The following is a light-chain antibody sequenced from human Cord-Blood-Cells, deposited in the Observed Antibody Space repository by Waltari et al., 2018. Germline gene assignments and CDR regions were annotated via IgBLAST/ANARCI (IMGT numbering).Light chain of an antibody. J-gene: IGKJ1*01. V-gene: IGKV3-20*01. CDR2: CAS. CDR1: QSVSSSY. CDR3: QQYGSSPRT. Sequence: EIVLTQSPGTLSLSPGERATLSCRASQSVSSSYLAWYQQKPGQAPRLLIYCASNRATGIPDRFSGSGSGTDFTLTVSRVEPEEFAVYYCQQYGSSPRTFGQGTKVEIK.